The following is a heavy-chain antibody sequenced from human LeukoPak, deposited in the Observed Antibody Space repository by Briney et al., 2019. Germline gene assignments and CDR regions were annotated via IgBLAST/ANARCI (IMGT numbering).Heavy chain of an antibody. CDR1: GFTFSSYA. D-gene: IGHD3-10*01. J-gene: IGHJ4*02. Sequence: PGGSLRLSCAASGFTFSSYAMHWVRQAPGKGLEWVAVISYDGSNKYYADSAKGRFTISRDNAKNTLYLQMNSRRAEETVVYYCGRWGKVRGVNYWGQGTLVTVSS. CDR3: GRWGKVRGVNY. V-gene: IGHV3-30-3*01. CDR2: ISYDGSNK.